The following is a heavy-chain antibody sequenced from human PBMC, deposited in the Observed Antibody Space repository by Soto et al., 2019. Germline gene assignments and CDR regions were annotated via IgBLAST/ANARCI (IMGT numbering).Heavy chain of an antibody. V-gene: IGHV1-8*01. CDR2: MNPNSGNT. D-gene: IGHD3-22*01. J-gene: IGHJ4*02. CDR1: GYTFTSYD. Sequence: ASVKVCCKASGYTFTSYDINWVRQATGQGLEWMGWMNPNSGNTAYAQKFQGRVTMTRNTSISTAYMELSSLRSEDTAVYYCARNNYYYDSSGYYYGQDYYFVYWGQGTLVTVSS. CDR3: ARNNYYYDSSGYYYGQDYYFVY.